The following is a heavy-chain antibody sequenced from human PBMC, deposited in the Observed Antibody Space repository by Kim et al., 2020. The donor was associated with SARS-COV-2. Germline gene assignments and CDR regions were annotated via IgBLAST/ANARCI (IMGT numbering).Heavy chain of an antibody. CDR2: IWYDGSNK. V-gene: IGHV3-33*01. Sequence: GGSLRLSCAASGFTFSSYGMHWVRQAPGKGLEWVAVIWYDGSNKYYADSVKGRFTISRDNSKNTLYLQMNSLRAEDTAVYYCAREPLWFGQKNTIDYWGQGTLVTVSS. CDR1: GFTFSSYG. D-gene: IGHD3-10*01. CDR3: AREPLWFGQKNTIDY. J-gene: IGHJ4*02.